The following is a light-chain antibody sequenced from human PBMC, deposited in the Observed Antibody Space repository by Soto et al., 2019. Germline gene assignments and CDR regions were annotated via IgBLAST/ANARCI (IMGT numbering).Light chain of an antibody. Sequence: QSLLAHPASMSGSPGQSITISCTGSGSDIATFNYVSWYQQYPGKAPKLLIYQVTSRASGVSHRFSGSKSGNTAALTISGLQPEDEAEYYCNSYSSTSFYVFGTGTKVTVL. CDR1: GSDIATFNY. CDR3: NSYSSTSFYV. V-gene: IGLV2-14*01. J-gene: IGLJ1*01. CDR2: QVT.